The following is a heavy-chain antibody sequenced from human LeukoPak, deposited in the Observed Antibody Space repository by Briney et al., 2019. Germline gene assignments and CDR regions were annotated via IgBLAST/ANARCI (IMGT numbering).Heavy chain of an antibody. D-gene: IGHD6-19*01. CDR1: GFTFSSYA. J-gene: IGHJ4*02. V-gene: IGHV3-23*01. Sequence: GGSLRLSCAASGFTFSSYAMSWVRQAPGKGLEWVSAISGSGGSTYYADSVKGRFTISRDNPKNTLYLQMNSLRAEDTAVYYCAKVEKVAGRYYFDYWGQGTLVTVSS. CDR3: AKVEKVAGRYYFDY. CDR2: ISGSGGST.